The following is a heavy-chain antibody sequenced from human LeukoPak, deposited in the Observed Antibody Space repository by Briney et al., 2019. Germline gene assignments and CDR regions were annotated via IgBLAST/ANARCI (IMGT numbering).Heavy chain of an antibody. V-gene: IGHV3-74*01. Sequence: PGGSLRLSCAASGFTFSGYWMHWVRQAPGKGLVWVSRINSDGSGTTYADSVKGRLTISRDNAKNTLYLQMNSLRVEDTAVYYCARGDGYAQRDWGQGTLVTVPS. D-gene: IGHD5-12*01. CDR2: INSDGSGT. J-gene: IGHJ4*02. CDR3: ARGDGYAQRD. CDR1: GFTFSGYW.